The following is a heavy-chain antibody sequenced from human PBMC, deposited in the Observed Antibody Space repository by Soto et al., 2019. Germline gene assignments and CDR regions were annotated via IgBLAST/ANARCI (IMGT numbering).Heavy chain of an antibody. V-gene: IGHV4-39*01. Sequence: QLQLQESGPGLVKPSETLSLTCTVSGGSISSSSYYWGWIRQPPGKGLAWIGSIYYSGSTYYNPSLKSRVTISVDTSKNQFSLKLSSVTAADTAVYYCARRLYYDSSGFEGGGMDVWGQGTTVTVSS. J-gene: IGHJ6*02. CDR3: ARRLYYDSSGFEGGGMDV. CDR1: GGSISSSSYY. CDR2: IYYSGST. D-gene: IGHD3-22*01.